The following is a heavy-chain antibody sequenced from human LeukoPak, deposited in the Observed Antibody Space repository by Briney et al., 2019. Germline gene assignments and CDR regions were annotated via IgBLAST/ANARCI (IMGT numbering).Heavy chain of an antibody. D-gene: IGHD3-22*01. J-gene: IGHJ4*02. CDR2: IHTSGST. Sequence: PSETLSLTCTVSGGSISSYYWSWIRQPAGKGLEWIGRIHTSGSTNYNPSLKSRVTMSVDMSKNQFSLKLGSVTAADTAVYYCXRDRYYYDSSGYYRLDYWGQGTLVTVSS. V-gene: IGHV4-4*07. CDR1: GGSISSYY. CDR3: XRDRYYYDSSGYYRLDY.